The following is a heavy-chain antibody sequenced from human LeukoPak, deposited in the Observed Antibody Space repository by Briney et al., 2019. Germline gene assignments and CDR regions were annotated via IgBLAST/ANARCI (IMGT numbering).Heavy chain of an antibody. CDR1: GFTFSSFA. Sequence: GGSLRLSCAASGFTFSSFALSWVRQAPGKGLGWVSTVSDTTYYADSVKGRFTISRDNSKNTLYLQMNSLRAEDTAVYYCAKSPIRTRFDYWGQGTLVTVSS. CDR3: AKSPIRTRFDY. J-gene: IGHJ4*02. CDR2: VSDTT. D-gene: IGHD2-2*01. V-gene: IGHV3-23*01.